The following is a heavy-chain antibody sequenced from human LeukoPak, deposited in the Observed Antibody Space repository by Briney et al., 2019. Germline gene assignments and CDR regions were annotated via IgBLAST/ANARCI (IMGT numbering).Heavy chain of an antibody. J-gene: IGHJ4*02. V-gene: IGHV3-7*01. CDR3: ARNTIFGVVIMDYFDY. D-gene: IGHD3-3*01. CDR2: IKQGGSEK. Sequence: GGSLRLSCAASGFTFSSYWMSWVRQAPGKGLEWVANIKQGGSEKYYVDSVKGRFTISRDNAKNSLYLQMNSLRAEDTAVYYCARNTIFGVVIMDYFDYWSQGTLVTVSS. CDR1: GFTFSSYW.